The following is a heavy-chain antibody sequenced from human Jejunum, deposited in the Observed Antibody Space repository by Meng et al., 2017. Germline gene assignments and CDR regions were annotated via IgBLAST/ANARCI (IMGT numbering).Heavy chain of an antibody. CDR1: GFTFSYYA. CDR3: AKLLGVSVVIQVDC. Sequence: GVLKISCAASGFTFSYYAMSWVRQAPGKGLEWVSAISGSGDSTYYADSVKGRFTISRDNSKNTLYLQMNSLRAEDTAVYYCAKLLGVSVVIQVDCWGQGTLVTVSS. D-gene: IGHD3-16*02. CDR2: ISGSGDST. V-gene: IGHV3-23*01. J-gene: IGHJ4*02.